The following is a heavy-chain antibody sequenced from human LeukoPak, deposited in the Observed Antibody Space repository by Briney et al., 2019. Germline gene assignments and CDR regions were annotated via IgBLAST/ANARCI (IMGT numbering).Heavy chain of an antibody. CDR3: AGHDSSGTYFQH. J-gene: IGHJ1*01. V-gene: IGHV4-61*05. CDR1: GGSISGSSYY. Sequence: SETLSLTCTVSGGSISGSSYYWGWLRQPPGKGLEWIGYIYYSGSTNYNPSLKSRVTMSVDTSKNQFSLKLSSVTAADTAVYYCAGHDSSGTYFQHWGQGTLVTVSS. D-gene: IGHD3-22*01. CDR2: IYYSGST.